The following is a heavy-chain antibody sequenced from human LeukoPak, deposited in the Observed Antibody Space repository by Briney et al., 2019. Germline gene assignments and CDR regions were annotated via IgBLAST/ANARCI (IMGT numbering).Heavy chain of an antibody. V-gene: IGHV4-39*07. CDR1: GGSISSSSYY. D-gene: IGHD1-26*01. CDR3: ARDSVYSGSSLDY. Sequence: SETLSLTCTVSGGSISSSSYYWGWIRQPPGKGLEWIGSIYYSGSTYYNPSLKSRVTISVDTSKNQFSLKLSSVTAADTAVYYCARDSVYSGSSLDYWGQGALVTVSS. J-gene: IGHJ4*02. CDR2: IYYSGST.